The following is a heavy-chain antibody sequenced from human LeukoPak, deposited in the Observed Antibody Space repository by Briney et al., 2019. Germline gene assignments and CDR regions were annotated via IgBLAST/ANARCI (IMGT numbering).Heavy chain of an antibody. J-gene: IGHJ4*02. CDR1: GFTFSTYA. Sequence: GGSLRLSCAASGFTFSTYAMRWVRQAPGKGLEWVSSISGGDGSPYYADSVKGRFTISRDNSKNTLYLQMNSLRAEDTAVYYCVKGESHPKYYFDYWGQGTLVTVSS. CDR2: ISGGDGSP. CDR3: VKGESHPKYYFDY. D-gene: IGHD3-10*01. V-gene: IGHV3-23*01.